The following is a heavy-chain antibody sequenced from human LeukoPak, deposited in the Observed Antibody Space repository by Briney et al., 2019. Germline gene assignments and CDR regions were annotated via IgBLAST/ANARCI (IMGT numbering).Heavy chain of an antibody. D-gene: IGHD3-10*02. J-gene: IGHJ6*04. Sequence: GGSLRLSCAASGFTFSNYWINWGRQAPGKGLEWVANIKQDGSEKYYVDSVKGRFTISRDNAKNSLYLQMNSLRAEDTAVYYCAELGITMIGGVWGKGTTVTISS. CDR1: GFTFSNYW. CDR2: IKQDGSEK. V-gene: IGHV3-7*01. CDR3: AELGITMIGGV.